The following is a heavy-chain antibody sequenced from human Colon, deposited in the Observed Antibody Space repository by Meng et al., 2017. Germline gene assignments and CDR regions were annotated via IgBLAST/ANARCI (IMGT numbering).Heavy chain of an antibody. V-gene: IGHV3-13*01. CDR3: ARGSGVNLGRGAVGSFDS. CDR2: IGTEDDT. Sequence: SCVASGFTFSSYDMHWVRQSTGETLEWVSGIGTEDDTHYAASAEGRFTISRQNARNSLELQMNSLRAGDTAVYYCARGSGVNLGRGAVGSFDSWGQGILVTVSS. J-gene: IGHJ4*02. CDR1: GFTFSSYD. D-gene: IGHD3-10*01.